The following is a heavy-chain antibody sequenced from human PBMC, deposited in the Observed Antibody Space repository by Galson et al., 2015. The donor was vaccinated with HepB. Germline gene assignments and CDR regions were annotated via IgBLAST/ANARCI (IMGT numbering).Heavy chain of an antibody. J-gene: IGHJ4*02. V-gene: IGHV3-13*01. Sequence: SLRLSCAASGFTFSNYDMHWVRQATGEGLEWVSTIGTAGDTYYSDSLMDRFTVRFTISRDNAKNSLYLQMSSLRAGDTAVYYCARGHAGRSGYYYFDHWGQGTLVSVSA. D-gene: IGHD3-3*01. CDR2: IGTAGDT. CDR3: ARGHAGRSGYYYFDH. CDR1: GFTFSNYD.